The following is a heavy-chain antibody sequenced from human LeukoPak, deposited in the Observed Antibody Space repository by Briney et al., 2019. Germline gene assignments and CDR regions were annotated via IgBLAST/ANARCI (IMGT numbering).Heavy chain of an antibody. CDR1: GGSFSGYY. Sequence: PSETLSLTCAVYGGSFSGYYWSWIRQPPGKGLEWIGEINHSGSTNYSPSLKSRVTISVDTSKNQFSLKLSSVTAADTAVYYCASSILGYCSGGSCYPHYWGQGTLVTVSS. CDR2: INHSGST. CDR3: ASSILGYCSGGSCYPHY. J-gene: IGHJ4*02. D-gene: IGHD2-15*01. V-gene: IGHV4-34*01.